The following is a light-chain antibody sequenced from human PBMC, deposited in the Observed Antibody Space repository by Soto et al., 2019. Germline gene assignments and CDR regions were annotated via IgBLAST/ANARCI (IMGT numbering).Light chain of an antibody. V-gene: IGLV2-14*03. Sequence: QSALTQPASVSGSPGQPITISCTGTSSDVGGHDYVSWYQQHPGKAPQLMIYDVNYRPSGVSNRFSGSKSGNTASLTISGLQAEDEADYYCSSYTSSTTQVFGTGTKLTVL. CDR1: SSDVGGHDY. J-gene: IGLJ1*01. CDR3: SSYTSSTTQV. CDR2: DVN.